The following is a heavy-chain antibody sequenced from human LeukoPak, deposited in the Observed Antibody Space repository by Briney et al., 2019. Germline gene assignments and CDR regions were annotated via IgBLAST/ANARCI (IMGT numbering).Heavy chain of an antibody. CDR2: ISGSGGST. CDR3: AKLESRIAAPRIGYYYYMDV. V-gene: IGHV3-23*01. D-gene: IGHD6-6*01. J-gene: IGHJ6*03. CDR1: GFTFSSYA. Sequence: GGSLRLSCAASGFTFSSYAMSWVRQAPGKGLEWVSAISGSGGSTYYADSVKGRFTISRDNSKNTLYLQMNSLRAEDTAVYYCAKLESRIAAPRIGYYYYMDVWGKGATVTVSS.